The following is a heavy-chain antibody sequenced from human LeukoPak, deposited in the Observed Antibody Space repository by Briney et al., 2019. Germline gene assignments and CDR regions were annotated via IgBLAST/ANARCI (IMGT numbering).Heavy chain of an antibody. CDR1: GFTFSSYE. J-gene: IGHJ4*02. CDR3: ARVTVAGISDY. D-gene: IGHD6-19*01. CDR2: ISSSGSTI. V-gene: IGHV3-48*03. Sequence: GGSLRLSCAASGFTFSSYEMNWVRQAPGKGLEWASYISSSGSTIYYADSVKGRFTISRDNAKNSLYLQMNSLRAEDTAVYYCARVTVAGISDYWGQGTLVTVSS.